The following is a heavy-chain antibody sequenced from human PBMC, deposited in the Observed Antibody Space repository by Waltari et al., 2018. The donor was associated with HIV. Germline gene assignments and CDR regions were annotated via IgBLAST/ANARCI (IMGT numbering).Heavy chain of an antibody. D-gene: IGHD6-6*01. J-gene: IGHJ5*02. V-gene: IGHV3-9*01. CDR1: GFTFDDYA. Sequence: EVQLVESGGGLVQPGRSLTLSCAASGFTFDDYAMHGVRQATGKGLEWVSRSSWNSGSIGYADSVKGRLPISRDNAKNSLYLQMNSLRAEDTALYYCAKGTKLAARLNWFDPWGQGTLVTVSS. CDR3: AKGTKLAARLNWFDP. CDR2: SSWNSGSI.